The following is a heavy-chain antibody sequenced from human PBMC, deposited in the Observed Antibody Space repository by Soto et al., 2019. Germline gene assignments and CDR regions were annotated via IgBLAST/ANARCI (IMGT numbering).Heavy chain of an antibody. J-gene: IGHJ5*02. CDR2: MHHTQGT. V-gene: IGHV4-59*01. Sequence: SETLSLTCSVSGASISSYYWTWIRQPPGGGLEWIGYMHHTQGTNDNPSVRGRVHMSIDTSMNQFSLRLTSVTAADTAVYYCARVPFVGYFDWLDPWGHGTLVTVSS. D-gene: IGHD3-9*01. CDR3: ARVPFVGYFDWLDP. CDR1: GASISSYY.